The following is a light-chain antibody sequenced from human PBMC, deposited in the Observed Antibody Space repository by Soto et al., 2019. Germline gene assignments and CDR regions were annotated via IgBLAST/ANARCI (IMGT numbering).Light chain of an antibody. CDR3: MQAKQTPFT. CDR1: HSLLQTNGNTY. CDR2: LAT. V-gene: IGKV2-28*01. Sequence: DIVMTQSPLSLPVTPGEPASISCRSSHSLLQTNGNTYLDWYLQKPGQSPELLISLATNRASGVPDRFSGSGSGTDFTLKISRVEAEDVGVYYCMQAKQTPFTFAGGTKVDI. J-gene: IGKJ4*01.